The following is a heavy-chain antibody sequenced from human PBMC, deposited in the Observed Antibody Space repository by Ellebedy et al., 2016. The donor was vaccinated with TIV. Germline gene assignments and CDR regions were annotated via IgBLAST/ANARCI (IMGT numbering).Heavy chain of an antibody. Sequence: GESLKISCEASGFTFTSYWMYWVRQAPGKGLEWVANIKQDGSEKNYVDSLKDRFSISRDNAKNSLYLQINSLRAEDTAVYYCQRGDLNYWGQGTLVTVSS. CDR3: QRGDLNY. J-gene: IGHJ4*02. CDR2: IKQDGSEK. D-gene: IGHD3-10*01. CDR1: GFTFTSYW. V-gene: IGHV3-7*01.